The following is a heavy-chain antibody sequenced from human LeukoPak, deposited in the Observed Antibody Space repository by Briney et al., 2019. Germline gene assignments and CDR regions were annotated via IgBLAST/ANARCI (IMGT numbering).Heavy chain of an antibody. Sequence: PLETLSLTCTVSGGSISSYYWSWIRQPPGKGLEWIGYIYYSGSTNYNPSLKSRVTISVDTSKNQFSLKLSSVTAADTAVYYCARDQRWLQSYDAFDIWGQGTMVTVSS. CDR2: IYYSGST. V-gene: IGHV4-59*01. CDR3: ARDQRWLQSYDAFDI. D-gene: IGHD5-24*01. CDR1: GGSISSYY. J-gene: IGHJ3*02.